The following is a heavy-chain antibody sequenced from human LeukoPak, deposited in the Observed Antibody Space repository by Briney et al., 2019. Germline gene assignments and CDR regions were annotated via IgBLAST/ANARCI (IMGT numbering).Heavy chain of an antibody. J-gene: IGHJ4*02. CDR3: ARGPRYYYDSSGYYFLDY. V-gene: IGHV3-7*01. Sequence: GGSLRLSCAASGFTFSSYWMSWVRQAPGKGLERVANIKQDGSEKYYVDSVKGRFTISRDNAKNSLYLQMNSLRAEDTAVYYCARGPRYYYDSSGYYFLDYWGQGTLVTVSS. D-gene: IGHD3-22*01. CDR1: GFTFSSYW. CDR2: IKQDGSEK.